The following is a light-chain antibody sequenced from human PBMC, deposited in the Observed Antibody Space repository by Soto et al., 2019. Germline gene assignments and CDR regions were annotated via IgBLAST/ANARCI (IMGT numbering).Light chain of an antibody. CDR1: SSDIGGYNR. J-gene: IGLJ2*01. CDR3: SSYTISSTFV. V-gene: IGLV2-18*02. CDR2: EVS. Sequence: QSVLTQPPSVSGSPGQSVTISCTGTSSDIGGYNRVSWYQQPPGTAPKVIIFEVSNRPSGVPDRFSGSKSGNTASLTISGLQAEDEADYYCSSYTISSTFVFGGGTKLTVL.